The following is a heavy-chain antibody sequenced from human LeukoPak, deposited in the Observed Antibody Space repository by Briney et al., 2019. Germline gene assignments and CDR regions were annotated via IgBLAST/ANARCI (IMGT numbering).Heavy chain of an antibody. V-gene: IGHV3-21*05. J-gene: IGHJ4*02. CDR2: IGTSINHI. Sequence: GGSLRLSCAASGFSFSSFYMSWIRQAPGMGLEWISYIGTSINHIYYADSVKGRFTISRDDAKNSLYLQMNSLRDEDTAVYFCAREARGSGRDFDYWGQGILVTVSS. CDR1: GFSFSSFY. CDR3: AREARGSGRDFDY. D-gene: IGHD1-26*01.